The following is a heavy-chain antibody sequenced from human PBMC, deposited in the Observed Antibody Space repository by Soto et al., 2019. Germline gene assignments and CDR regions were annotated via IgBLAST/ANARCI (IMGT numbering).Heavy chain of an antibody. CDR1: GFTFSSYG. CDR3: IIGSGWSDFAF. CDR2: IWYDGSNK. V-gene: IGHV3-33*01. Sequence: QVQLVESGGGVVQPGRSLRLSCAASGFTFSSYGMHWVRQAPGKGLEWVAVIWYDGSNKYYADSVKGRFTIARDNSKNTLYLQMNSLRAEDTAVYYCIIGSGWSDFAFWGQGSLVTVSS. J-gene: IGHJ4*02. D-gene: IGHD6-19*01.